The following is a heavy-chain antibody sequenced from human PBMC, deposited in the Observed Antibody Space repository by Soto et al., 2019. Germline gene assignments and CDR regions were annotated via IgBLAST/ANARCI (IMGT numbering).Heavy chain of an antibody. CDR3: VQTTGWPGFDF. J-gene: IGHJ4*02. CDR2: IYGGGTT. Sequence: EVQLVESGGGWIQPGGSLRLSFAASGFAVSSKYMTWVRQAPGKGLEWVSVIYGGGTTYYADSVKGRFTISRDTSKNTLYLQMNSLRAEDTAVYYCVQTTGWPGFDFWGQGTLVTVSS. CDR1: GFAVSSKY. V-gene: IGHV3-53*01. D-gene: IGHD6-19*01.